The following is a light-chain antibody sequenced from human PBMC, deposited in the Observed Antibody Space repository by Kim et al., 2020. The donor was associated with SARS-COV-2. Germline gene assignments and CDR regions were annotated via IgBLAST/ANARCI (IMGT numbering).Light chain of an antibody. J-gene: IGKJ1*01. CDR2: GTS. CDR3: QQYDTSPKT. CDR1: QTLSPNY. V-gene: IGKV3-20*01. Sequence: SPGERATLSCRASQTLSPNYLAWYQQKPGQAPRLLIYGTSGRATGIPDRFIGSGSGTDFTLTISRLEPDDFAVYYCQQYDTSPKTFGQGTKVDIK.